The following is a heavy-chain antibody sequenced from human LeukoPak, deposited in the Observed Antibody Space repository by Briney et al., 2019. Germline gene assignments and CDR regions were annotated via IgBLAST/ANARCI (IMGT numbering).Heavy chain of an antibody. J-gene: IGHJ4*02. D-gene: IGHD6-13*01. CDR1: GFTFSSYA. V-gene: IGHV3-23*01. Sequence: PGGSLRLSCAASGFTFSSYAMSWVRQAPGKGLEWVSAISGSGGSTYYADSVKGRFTISRDNSKNTLYLQMNSLRAGDTAVYYCAISLAAAGTSPFDYWGQGTLVTVSS. CDR2: ISGSGGST. CDR3: AISLAAAGTSPFDY.